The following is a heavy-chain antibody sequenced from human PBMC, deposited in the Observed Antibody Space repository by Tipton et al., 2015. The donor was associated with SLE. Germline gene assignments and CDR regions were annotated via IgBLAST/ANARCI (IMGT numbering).Heavy chain of an antibody. CDR3: ARMTTMSSFDY. Sequence: SLRLSCAASGFTFSSYAMHWVRQAPGKGLEYVSAISSNGGSTYYANSVKGRFTISRDNSKNTLYLQMGSLRAEDMAVYYCARMTTMSSFDYWGQGTLVTVSS. V-gene: IGHV3-64*01. D-gene: IGHD5-24*01. CDR2: ISSNGGST. J-gene: IGHJ4*02. CDR1: GFTFSSYA.